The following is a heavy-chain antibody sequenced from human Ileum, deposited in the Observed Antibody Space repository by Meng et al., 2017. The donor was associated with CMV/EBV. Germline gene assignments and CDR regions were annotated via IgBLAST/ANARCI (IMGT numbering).Heavy chain of an antibody. D-gene: IGHD3-9*01. CDR2: FTARGNT. Sequence: QGHRRGPGPGLVKPSETRSLTCSVSGASIRSYGWGWIRQPAGKGLEWIGRFTARGNTNYNPSLKSRVTMSLDTSLNQFSLRLNSVTAADTAVYYCARDVIRDDTGSWFDPWGQGTLVTVSS. V-gene: IGHV4-4*07. CDR3: ARDVIRDDTGSWFDP. J-gene: IGHJ5*02. CDR1: GASIRSYG.